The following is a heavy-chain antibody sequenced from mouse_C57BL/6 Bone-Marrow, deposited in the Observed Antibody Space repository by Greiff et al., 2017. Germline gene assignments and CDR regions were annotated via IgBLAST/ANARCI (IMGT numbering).Heavy chain of an antibody. CDR3: ALYNVETMDY. CDR2: INPNNGGT. CDR1: GYTFTDYY. J-gene: IGHJ4*01. D-gene: IGHD2-3*01. V-gene: IGHV1-26*01. Sequence: EVQLQQSGPELVKPGASVKISCKASGYTFTDYYMNWVKQSHGKSLEWIGDINPNNGGTSYNQKFKGKATLTVDKSSSTAYMELRSLTSEDSAVYDCALYNVETMDYWGQGTSVTVSS.